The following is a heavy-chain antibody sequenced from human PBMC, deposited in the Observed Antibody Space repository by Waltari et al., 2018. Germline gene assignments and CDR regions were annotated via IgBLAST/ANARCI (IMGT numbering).Heavy chain of an antibody. D-gene: IGHD3-10*01. Sequence: QVQLQESGPGLVKPSETLSLTCTVSGGSISSYYWSWIRQPPGKGLEWIGYIYYSGSTNYNPSLKSRVTISVDTSKTQFSLKLSSVTAADTAVYYCARDRGPRGGAIDYWGQGTLVTVSS. J-gene: IGHJ4*02. CDR3: ARDRGPRGGAIDY. CDR1: GGSISSYY. CDR2: IYYSGST. V-gene: IGHV4-59*01.